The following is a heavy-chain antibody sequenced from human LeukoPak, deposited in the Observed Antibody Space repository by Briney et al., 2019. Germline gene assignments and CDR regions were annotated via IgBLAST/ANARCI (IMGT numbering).Heavy chain of an antibody. CDR2: ISGSGGST. CDR1: GFTFSSYA. V-gene: IGHV3-23*01. Sequence: GGSLRLSCAASGFTFSSYAMSWGRQAPGKGLEWGSAISGSGGSTYYAASVKGRFTISRDNSKNTLYLQMNSLRAEDTAVYYCAKFPLRNFDYWGQGTLVTVSS. J-gene: IGHJ4*02. CDR3: AKFPLRNFDY.